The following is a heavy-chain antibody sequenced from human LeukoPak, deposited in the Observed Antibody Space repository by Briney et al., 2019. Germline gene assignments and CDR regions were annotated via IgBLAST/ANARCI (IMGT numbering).Heavy chain of an antibody. D-gene: IGHD3-9*01. CDR1: GGSISSSSYY. CDR2: IYYSGST. J-gene: IGHJ4*02. V-gene: IGHV4-39*01. CDR3: ARLVSDILTGYYKPQGYYFDY. Sequence: KPSETLSLTCTVSGGSISSSSYYWGCIRQPPGKGLEWIGSIYYSGSTYYNPSLKSRVTISVDTSKNQFSLKLSSVTAADTAVYYCARLVSDILTGYYKPQGYYFDYWGQGTLVTVSS.